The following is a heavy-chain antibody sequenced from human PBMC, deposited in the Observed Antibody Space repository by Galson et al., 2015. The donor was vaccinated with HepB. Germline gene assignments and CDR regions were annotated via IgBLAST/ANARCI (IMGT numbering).Heavy chain of an antibody. V-gene: IGHV3-30*04. CDR2: ITYDGSNK. J-gene: IGHJ4*02. D-gene: IGHD5-18*01. Sequence: SLRLSCAASGFTFSSYAMHWVRQAPGKGLEWVAVITYDGSNKYYADSVKGRFTISRDNTKNTLYLQMNSLRAEDTAVYYCARDRWSDTAMSFTIFDYWGQGTLVTVSS. CDR1: GFTFSSYA. CDR3: ARDRWSDTAMSFTIFDY.